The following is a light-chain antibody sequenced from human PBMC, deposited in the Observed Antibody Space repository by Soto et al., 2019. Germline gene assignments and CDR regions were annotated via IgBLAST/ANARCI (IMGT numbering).Light chain of an antibody. CDR1: SGDIGAYNY. CDR2: DVN. Sequence: QSALTQPRSVSGSPGQSVTFSCTGTSGDIGAYNYVSWYQFHPGKAPKMIIYDVNKRPSGVPDRFSGAKSGKTASLTISWLQAEDEADYYCCSYAHTSRVFGGGTKVTVL. V-gene: IGLV2-11*01. J-gene: IGLJ3*02. CDR3: CSYAHTSRV.